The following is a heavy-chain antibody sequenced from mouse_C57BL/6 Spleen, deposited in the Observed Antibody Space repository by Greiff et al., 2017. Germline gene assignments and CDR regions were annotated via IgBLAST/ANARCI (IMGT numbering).Heavy chain of an antibody. CDR3: ARKGYGSSSYYAMDY. CDR2: IYPGDGDT. D-gene: IGHD1-1*01. J-gene: IGHJ4*01. CDR1: GYAFRSYW. V-gene: IGHV1-80*01. Sequence: VQLQESGAELVKPGASVKISCKASGYAFRSYWMNWVKQRPGKGLEWIGQIYPGDGDTNYNGKFKGKATLTADKSSSTAYMHLSSLTSEDSAVSFCARKGYGSSSYYAMDYWGQGTSVTVSS.